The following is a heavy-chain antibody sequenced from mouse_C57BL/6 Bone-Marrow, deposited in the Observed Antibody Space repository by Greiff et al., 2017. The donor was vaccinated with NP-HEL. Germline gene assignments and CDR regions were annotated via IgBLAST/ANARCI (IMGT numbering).Heavy chain of an antibody. CDR3: ARSPLWLRRNYYAMDY. Sequence: EVKLQESGPGLAKPSQPLSLPFSVTGYSITSDYWNWIRKFPGNKLEYMGYISYSGSTSSHPSLQSRLSLTRDTSKNQYYLQLNSVTTEDTATYYCARSPLWLRRNYYAMDYWGQGTSVTVSS. CDR1: GYSITSDY. D-gene: IGHD2-2*01. V-gene: IGHV3-8*01. J-gene: IGHJ4*01. CDR2: ISYSGST.